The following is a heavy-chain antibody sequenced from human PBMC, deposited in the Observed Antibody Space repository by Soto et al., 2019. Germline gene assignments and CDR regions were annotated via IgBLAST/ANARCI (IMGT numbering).Heavy chain of an antibody. CDR3: ARVKTYYYDSSGYHFDY. Sequence: SETLSLTCTVSGGSISSYYWSWIRQPPGKGLEWIGYIYYSGSTNYNPSLKSRVTISVDTSKNQFSLKLSSVTAADTAVYYCARVKTYYYDSSGYHFDYWGQGTLVTAPQ. D-gene: IGHD3-22*01. V-gene: IGHV4-59*01. J-gene: IGHJ4*02. CDR1: GGSISSYY. CDR2: IYYSGST.